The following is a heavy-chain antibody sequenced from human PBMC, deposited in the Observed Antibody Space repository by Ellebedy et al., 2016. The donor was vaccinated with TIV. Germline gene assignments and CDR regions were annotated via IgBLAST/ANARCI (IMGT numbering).Heavy chain of an antibody. V-gene: IGHV1-46*01. Sequence: AASVKVSCKASGYTFISYYINWVRQPHGQGLEWMGIINPNGGNTTYAQKFQGRVTITRDTSTSTDYMELSSLRSEDTAVYYCARAQEWHDGFDIWGQGTIVTVSS. D-gene: IGHD3-3*01. J-gene: IGHJ3*02. CDR1: GYTFISYY. CDR2: INPNGGNT. CDR3: ARAQEWHDGFDI.